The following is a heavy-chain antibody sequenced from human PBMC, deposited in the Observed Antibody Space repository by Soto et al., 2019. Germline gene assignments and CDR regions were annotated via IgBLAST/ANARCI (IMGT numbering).Heavy chain of an antibody. CDR2: ISTYNGDT. J-gene: IGHJ6*02. V-gene: IGHV1-18*01. CDR1: GYTFTTSG. CDR3: ARQGSWPYYSSGLDV. Sequence: QVQLVQSGPEVRKPGASVKVSCEASGYTFTTSGISWVRQVPGQGLEWMGWISTYNGDTNSAQNFQGRVLMTADTYTGTAYMELMRLKSDDTAVYYCARQGSWPYYSSGLDVWGQGTTVTVSS. D-gene: IGHD1-26*01.